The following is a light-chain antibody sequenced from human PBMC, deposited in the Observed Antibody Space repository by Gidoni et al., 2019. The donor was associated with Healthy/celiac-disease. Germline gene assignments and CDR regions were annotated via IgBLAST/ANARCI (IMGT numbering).Light chain of an antibody. Sequence: EIVLTQSPGTLSLSPGERATLSCRASQSVSSSDLSWYQQKPGQAPRLLIYGASSRATGIPDRFSGSWSGTVFTLTISRLEPEDFAVYYCQQYGSSLLTFGGGTKVEIK. CDR3: QQYGSSLLT. V-gene: IGKV3-20*01. CDR2: GAS. J-gene: IGKJ4*01. CDR1: QSVSSSD.